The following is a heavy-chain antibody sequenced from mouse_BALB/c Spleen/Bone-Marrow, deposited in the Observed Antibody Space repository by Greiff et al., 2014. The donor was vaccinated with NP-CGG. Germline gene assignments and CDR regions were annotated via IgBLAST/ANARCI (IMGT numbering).Heavy chain of an antibody. CDR1: GYSFTGYF. J-gene: IGHJ2*01. Sequence: EVQGVESGPELVKPGASVKISCKASGYSFTGYFMNWVMQSHGKSLEWIGRINPYNGDTFYNQKFKGKATLTVDKSSSTAHMELRSLASEDSAVYYCARSGYYGSSYFDYRGQGTTLTVSS. V-gene: IGHV1-20*02. D-gene: IGHD1-1*01. CDR2: INPYNGDT. CDR3: ARSGYYGSSYFDY.